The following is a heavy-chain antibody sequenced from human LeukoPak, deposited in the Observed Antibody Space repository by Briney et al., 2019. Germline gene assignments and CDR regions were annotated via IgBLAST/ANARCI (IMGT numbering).Heavy chain of an antibody. CDR3: AKDLDTAMVSSGDY. CDR2: ISGSGGST. D-gene: IGHD5-18*01. CDR1: GFTFSSYA. J-gene: IGHJ4*02. V-gene: IGHV3-23*01. Sequence: GGSLRRSCAASGFTFSSYAMSWVRQAPGKGLEWVSAISGSGGSTYYADSVKGRLTTATDNYKNTLYLKMNSLRAEDTAVYYCAKDLDTAMVSSGDYWGQGTLVTVSS.